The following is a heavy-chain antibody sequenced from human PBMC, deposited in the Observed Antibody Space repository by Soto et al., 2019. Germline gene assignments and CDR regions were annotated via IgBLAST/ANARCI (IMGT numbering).Heavy chain of an antibody. Sequence: SETLSLTCTVSGGSISSGDYYWSWIRQPPGKGLEWIGYIYYSGSTYYNPSLKSRVTISVDTSKNQFSLKLSSVTAADTAVYYCAREVGGYSYGYLDYWGQGTLVTVSS. D-gene: IGHD5-18*01. J-gene: IGHJ4*02. V-gene: IGHV4-30-4*01. CDR1: GGSISSGDYY. CDR2: IYYSGST. CDR3: AREVGGYSYGYLDY.